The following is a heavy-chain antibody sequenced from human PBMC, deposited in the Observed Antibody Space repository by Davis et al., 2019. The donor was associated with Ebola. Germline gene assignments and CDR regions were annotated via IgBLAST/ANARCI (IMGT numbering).Heavy chain of an antibody. D-gene: IGHD1-26*01. CDR3: ARGGGSSKRTMGY. J-gene: IGHJ4*02. CDR1: GYTFTSYG. Sequence: ASVQVSCKASGYTFTSYGISWVRQATGQGLEWMGWINPNSGGTNYAQQFQGWVTMTGDTSLSPAYMEPSRLRSDDTAVYFCARGGGSSKRTMGYWGQGTLVTVSS. CDR2: INPNSGGT. V-gene: IGHV1-2*04.